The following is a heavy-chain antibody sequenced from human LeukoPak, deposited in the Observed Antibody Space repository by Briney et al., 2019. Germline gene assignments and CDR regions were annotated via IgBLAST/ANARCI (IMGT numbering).Heavy chain of an antibody. V-gene: IGHV3-49*04. CDR2: IRSKAYGGTT. D-gene: IGHD3-22*01. J-gene: IGHJ6*02. CDR3: TRDKTANYYDSSGYQKADYYYYYGMDV. Sequence: AGGSLRLSCAASGFTFSSYAMSWVRQAPGKGLEWVGFIRSKAYGGTTEYAASVKGRFTISRDDSKSIAYLQMNSLKTEDTAVYYCTRDKTANYYDSSGYQKADYYYYYGMDVWGQGTTVTVSS. CDR1: GFTFSSYA.